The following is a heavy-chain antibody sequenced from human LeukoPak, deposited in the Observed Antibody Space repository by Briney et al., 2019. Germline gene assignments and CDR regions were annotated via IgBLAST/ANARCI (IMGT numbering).Heavy chain of an antibody. V-gene: IGHV3-48*02. Sequence: PGGSLRLSCAASGFTLSSYSMNWVRQAPGKGLEWISYISSSGNTIYYADSVKGRFTVSRDNAENSLYLQMNSLRDADTAVYFCLRMAGLAFDYWGQGTLVTVSS. D-gene: IGHD2-21*01. CDR2: ISSSGNTI. CDR1: GFTLSSYS. J-gene: IGHJ4*02. CDR3: LRMAGLAFDY.